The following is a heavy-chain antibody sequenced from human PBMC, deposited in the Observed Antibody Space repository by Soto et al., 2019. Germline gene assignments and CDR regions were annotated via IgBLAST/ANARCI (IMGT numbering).Heavy chain of an antibody. CDR3: ARYRAYGDCGYFDS. CDR2: IYNSKTT. CDR1: GSSVSGGIYY. J-gene: IGHJ4*02. V-gene: IGHV4-61*01. Sequence: SETLSLTCTVSGSSVSGGIYYWTWIRQPPEKGLEWIGYIYNSKTTNYNASLRSRVTISVDTSKNQFSLRLTSVTAADTAVYYGARYRAYGDCGYFDSWGQGTLVTVSS. D-gene: IGHD4-17*01.